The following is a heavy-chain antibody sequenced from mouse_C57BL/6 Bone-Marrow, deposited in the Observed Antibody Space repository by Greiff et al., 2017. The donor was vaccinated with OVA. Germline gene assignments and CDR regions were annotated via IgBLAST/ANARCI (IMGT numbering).Heavy chain of an antibody. D-gene: IGHD1-1*01. J-gene: IGHJ2*01. V-gene: IGHV5-6*01. CDR3: ASRSTVVAKDYFDY. CDR2: ISSGGSYT. CDR1: GFTFSSYG. Sequence: VQLKQSGGDLVKPGGSLKLSCAASGFTFSSYGMSWVRQTPDKRLEWVATISSGGSYTYYPDSVKGRFTISRDNAKNTLYLQMSSLKSEDTAMYYCASRSTVVAKDYFDYWGQGTTLTVSS.